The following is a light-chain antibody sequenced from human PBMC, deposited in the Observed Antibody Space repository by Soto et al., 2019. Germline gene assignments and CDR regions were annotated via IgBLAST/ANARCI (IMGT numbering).Light chain of an antibody. Sequence: QAVVTQPTSVSEAPRQRVTISCSGSSSNIGNNAVNWYQQLPGKAPKLLIYYDDLLPSGVSDRFSGSKSGTSASLAISGLQSEDEADYYCAAWDDSLNGLVFGGGTQLTVL. V-gene: IGLV1-36*01. CDR1: SSNIGNNA. CDR3: AAWDDSLNGLV. CDR2: YDD. J-gene: IGLJ2*01.